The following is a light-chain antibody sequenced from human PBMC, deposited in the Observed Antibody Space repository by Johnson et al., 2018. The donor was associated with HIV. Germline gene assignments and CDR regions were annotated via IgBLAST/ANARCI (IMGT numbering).Light chain of an antibody. CDR1: SSNIGNNY. CDR3: GTWDFSLSARV. J-gene: IGLJ1*01. V-gene: IGLV1-51*02. Sequence: QSVLTQSPSVSAAPGQNVTISCSGSSSNIGNNYVSWYQLLQGTPPKLLIFKNNERPSGIPDRFSGSKSGTSATLGITGLQPGDEADYYCGTWDFSLSARVFGTGTKVTVL. CDR2: KNN.